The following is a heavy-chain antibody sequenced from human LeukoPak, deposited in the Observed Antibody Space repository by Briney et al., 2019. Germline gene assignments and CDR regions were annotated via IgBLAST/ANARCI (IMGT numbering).Heavy chain of an antibody. J-gene: IGHJ3*02. CDR1: GGSIGSYY. Sequence: SETLSLTCTVSGGSIGSYYWSWIRQPPGKGLEWIGYIYDSGSTNYDPSLKSRVTISVDTSKNQFSLKLSSVTAADTAVYYCACLTTADAFDIWGQGTMVTVSS. V-gene: IGHV4-59*01. D-gene: IGHD3-22*01. CDR3: ACLTTADAFDI. CDR2: IYDSGST.